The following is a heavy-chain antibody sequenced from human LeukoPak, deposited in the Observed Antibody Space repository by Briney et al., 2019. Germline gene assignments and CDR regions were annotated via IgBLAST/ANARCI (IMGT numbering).Heavy chain of an antibody. J-gene: IGHJ6*02. CDR1: GVSISSGGYY. Sequence: PSETLSLTCTVSGVSISSGGYYWSWIRQHPGKGLEWIGYSSYTGSTYYNPSLKSRVTISVDTSKNQFSLNLSSVTAADTAVYYCARLFRRPETHMVRGVNPSYYYYGMDVWGQGTTVTVSS. V-gene: IGHV4-31*03. CDR2: SSYTGST. CDR3: ARLFRRPETHMVRGVNPSYYYYGMDV. D-gene: IGHD3-10*01.